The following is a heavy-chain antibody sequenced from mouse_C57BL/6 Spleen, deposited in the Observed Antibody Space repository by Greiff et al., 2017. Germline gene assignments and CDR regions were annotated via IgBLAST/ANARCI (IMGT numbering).Heavy chain of an antibody. J-gene: IGHJ1*03. CDR3: TELGRYFDV. D-gene: IGHD4-1*01. CDR1: GFTFSNYW. CDR2: IRLKSDNYAT. V-gene: IGHV6-3*01. Sequence: EVMLVESGGGLVQPGGSMKLSCVASGFTFSNYWMNWVRQSPEKGLEWVAQIRLKSDNYATHYAESVKGRFTISRDDYKSSVYLQRNNLGAEDTGIYYCTELGRYFDVWGTGTTVTVSS.